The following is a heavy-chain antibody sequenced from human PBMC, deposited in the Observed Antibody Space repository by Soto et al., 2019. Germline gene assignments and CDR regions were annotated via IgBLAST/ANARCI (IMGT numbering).Heavy chain of an antibody. CDR2: ISGSGGST. Sequence: GGSLRLSCAASGFTFSSYAMSWVHQAPGKGLEWVSAISGSGGSTYYADSVKGRFTISRDNSKNTLYLQMNSLRAEDTAVYYCPQDLYLDILTGLTTPCSGNWGPGTLVTVPS. V-gene: IGHV3-23*01. CDR3: PQDLYLDILTGLTTPCSGN. CDR1: GFTFSSYA. D-gene: IGHD3-9*01. J-gene: IGHJ4*02.